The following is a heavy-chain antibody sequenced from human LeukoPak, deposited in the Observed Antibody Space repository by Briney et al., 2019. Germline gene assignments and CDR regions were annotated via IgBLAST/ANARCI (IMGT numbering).Heavy chain of an antibody. CDR2: IKQDGSEK. J-gene: IGHJ1*01. CDR1: GFTLSSYW. CDR3: ARSTDTYSNYGSRYFQH. D-gene: IGHD4-11*01. Sequence: GGSLRLSCAASGFTLSSYWMSWVRQAPGKGLEWVANIKQDGSEKYYVDSVEGRFTISRDNAKNSLFLQMNSLRAEDTAVYYCARSTDTYSNYGSRYFQHWGQGTLVTVSS. V-gene: IGHV3-7*01.